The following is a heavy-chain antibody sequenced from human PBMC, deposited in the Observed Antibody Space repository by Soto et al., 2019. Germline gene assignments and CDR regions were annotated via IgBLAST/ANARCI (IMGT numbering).Heavy chain of an antibody. V-gene: IGHV1-69*04. Sequence: QVQLVQSGAEVKKPGSSVKVSCKASGGPFSSYVLTWVRQAPGQGLEWMGRIIPMFGITDFAPKFQGRVTITGDKTTTTAYVAWTSQRSEDTAIYYCARDRALDSAAVGVAYWGQGTLVTVSS. D-gene: IGHD6-13*01. CDR2: IIPMFGIT. CDR1: GGPFSSYV. J-gene: IGHJ4*02. CDR3: ARDRALDSAAVGVAY.